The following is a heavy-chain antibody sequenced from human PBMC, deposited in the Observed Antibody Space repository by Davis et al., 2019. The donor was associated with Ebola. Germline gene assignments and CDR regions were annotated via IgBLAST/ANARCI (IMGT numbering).Heavy chain of an antibody. V-gene: IGHV4-38-2*02. CDR3: ARWVRAGHYYFDY. D-gene: IGHD6-19*01. CDR1: GYSISSGYY. Sequence: PSETLSLTCTVSGYSISSGYYWGWIRQPPGKGLEWIGSIYQSGSTYYNPSLKSRVTISVDTSKNQFSLKLTSVTAADTAVYYCARWVRAGHYYFDYWGQGILVTVSS. J-gene: IGHJ4*02. CDR2: IYQSGST.